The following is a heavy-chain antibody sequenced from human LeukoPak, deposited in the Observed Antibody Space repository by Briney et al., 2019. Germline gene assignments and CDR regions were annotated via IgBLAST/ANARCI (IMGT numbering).Heavy chain of an antibody. Sequence: PGGSLRLSCAASGFTVSSNYMSWVRQAPGKGLEWVSVIYSGGSTYYADSVKGRFTISRDNSKNTLYLQMNSLRAEDTAVCYCARDSDWVPSGSYIQWGQGTLVTVSS. CDR3: ARDSDWVPSGSYIQ. J-gene: IGHJ4*02. V-gene: IGHV3-66*01. CDR1: GFTVSSNY. D-gene: IGHD3-10*01. CDR2: IYSGGST.